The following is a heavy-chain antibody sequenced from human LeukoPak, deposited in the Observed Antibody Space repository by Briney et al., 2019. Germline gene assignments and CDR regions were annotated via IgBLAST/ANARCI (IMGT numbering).Heavy chain of an antibody. J-gene: IGHJ3*02. CDR2: INHSGST. D-gene: IGHD3-22*01. V-gene: IGHV4-34*01. CDR3: ARVNYYDSSGPPVDAFDI. Sequence: SETLSLTCAVYGGSFSGYPWSWIRQPPGKGLEWIGEINHSGSTNYNPSLKRGVTISVDRSKNQFSLKLSSVTAADTAVYYGARVNYYDSSGPPVDAFDIWGQGTMVTVSS. CDR1: GGSFSGYP.